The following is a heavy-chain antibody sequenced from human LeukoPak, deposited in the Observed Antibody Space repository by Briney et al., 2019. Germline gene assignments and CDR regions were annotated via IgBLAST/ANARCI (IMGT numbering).Heavy chain of an antibody. D-gene: IGHD3-22*01. CDR3: AREGDNYYDSSGYYSDY. CDR2: ISAYNGNT. Sequence: GASVKVSCKASGYTFPSYGISWVRQAPGQGLEWMGWISAYNGNTNYAQKFQGRVTMTTDTSTSTAYMELRSLRSDDTAVYYCAREGDNYYDSSGYYSDYWGQGTLVTVSS. V-gene: IGHV1-18*01. CDR1: GYTFPSYG. J-gene: IGHJ4*02.